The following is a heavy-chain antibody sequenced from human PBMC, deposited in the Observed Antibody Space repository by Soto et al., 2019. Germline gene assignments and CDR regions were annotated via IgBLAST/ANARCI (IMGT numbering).Heavy chain of an antibody. CDR2: IVVGSGNT. CDR3: AADAYCGGDCYFDY. CDR1: GFTFFTSA. V-gene: IGHV1-58*01. Sequence: ASVKVSCKASGFTFFTSAVQWVRQARGQRLEWIGWIVVGSGNTNYAQKFQERVTITRDMSTNTAYMELSSLRFEDTAVYYCAADAYCGGDCYFDYWGRGIMVTVSS. J-gene: IGHJ4*02. D-gene: IGHD2-21*02.